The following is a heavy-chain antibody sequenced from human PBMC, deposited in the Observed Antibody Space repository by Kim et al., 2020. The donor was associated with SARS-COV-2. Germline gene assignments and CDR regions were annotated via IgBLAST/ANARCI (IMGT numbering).Heavy chain of an antibody. Sequence: GGSLRLSCAASGFTFSSYGMHWVRQAPGKGLEWVAVIRHDGSNKYYADSVKGRFTISRDNSKNTLYLQMNSLRAEDTAVYYCARRFRGYYVSSGSRRSTGMDFWGQGNTVTVSS. CDR2: IRHDGSNK. J-gene: IGHJ6*02. CDR1: GFTFSSYG. CDR3: ARRFRGYYVSSGSRRSTGMDF. V-gene: IGHV3-33*01. D-gene: IGHD3-22*01.